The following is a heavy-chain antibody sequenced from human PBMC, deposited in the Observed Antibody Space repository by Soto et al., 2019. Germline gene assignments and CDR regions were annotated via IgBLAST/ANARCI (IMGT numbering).Heavy chain of an antibody. CDR3: TSHYYYDSSGYYPPDFAY. D-gene: IGHD3-22*01. CDR1: GFTFSGSA. CDR2: IRSKANSYAT. V-gene: IGHV3-73*01. Sequence: HPGGSLRLSCTASGFTFSGSAMHWVRQASGKGLEWVGRIRSKANSYATAYAASVKGRFTISRDDSKNTAYLQMNSLKTEDTAVYYCTSHYYYDSSGYYPPDFAYWGQGTLVTVSS. J-gene: IGHJ4*02.